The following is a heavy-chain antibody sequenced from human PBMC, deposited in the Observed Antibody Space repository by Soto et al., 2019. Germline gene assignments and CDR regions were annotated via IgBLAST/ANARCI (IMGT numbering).Heavy chain of an antibody. V-gene: IGHV4-30-4*01. CDR2: IYHTGTT. J-gene: IGHJ5*02. Sequence: SETLSLSCIVSGGSISSIDYFWSWIRQPPGKGLEWIGFIYHTGTTYYNPSLRSRVTISIDTSKSQFSMKLNSVTAADTAVYYCARVMAAMQNWLDPWGQGTLVTVSS. D-gene: IGHD2-2*01. CDR1: GGSISSIDYF. CDR3: ARVMAAMQNWLDP.